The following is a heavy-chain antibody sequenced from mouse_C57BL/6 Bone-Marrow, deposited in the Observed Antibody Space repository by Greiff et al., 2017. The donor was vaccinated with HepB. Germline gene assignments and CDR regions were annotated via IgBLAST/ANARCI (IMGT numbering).Heavy chain of an antibody. Sequence: QVHVKQSGAELVRPGTSVKMSCKASGYTFTNYWIGWAKQRPGHGLEWIGDIYPGGGYTNYNEKFKGKATLTADKSSSTAYMQFSSLTSEDSAIYYSARTSDSSYGYFDVWGTGTTVTVSS. CDR2: IYPGGGYT. V-gene: IGHV1-63*01. CDR1: GYTFTNYW. CDR3: ARTSDSSYGYFDV. D-gene: IGHD1-1*01. J-gene: IGHJ1*03.